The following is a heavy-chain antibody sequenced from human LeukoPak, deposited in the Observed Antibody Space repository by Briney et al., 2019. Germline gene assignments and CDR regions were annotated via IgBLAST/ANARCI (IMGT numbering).Heavy chain of an antibody. CDR3: ARGTLRYFDWLLDYFDY. V-gene: IGHV1-69*13. J-gene: IGHJ4*02. CDR2: IIPIFGTA. Sequence: ASVKVSCKASGGTFSSYAISWVRQAPGQGLEWMGGIIPIFGTANYAQKFQGRVTTTADESTSTAYMELSSLRSEDTAVYYCARGTLRYFDWLLDYFDYWGQGTLVTVSS. CDR1: GGTFSSYA. D-gene: IGHD3-9*01.